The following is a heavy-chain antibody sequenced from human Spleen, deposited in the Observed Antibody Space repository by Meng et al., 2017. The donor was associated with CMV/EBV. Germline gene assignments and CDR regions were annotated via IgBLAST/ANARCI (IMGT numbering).Heavy chain of an antibody. D-gene: IGHD1-26*01. V-gene: IGHV3-23*01. CDR1: GFTFSSYA. Sequence: GESLKISCAASGFTFSSYAMSWVRQAPGKGLEWVSAISGSGGSTYYADSVKGRFTISRDNSKNTLYLQMNSLRPDDTAVYYCASGVGAIIEGDYWGQGTLVTVSS. CDR3: ASGVGAIIEGDY. CDR2: ISGSGGST. J-gene: IGHJ4*02.